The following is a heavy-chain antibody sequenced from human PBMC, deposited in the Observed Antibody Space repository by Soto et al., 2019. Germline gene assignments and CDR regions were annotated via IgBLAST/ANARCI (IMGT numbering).Heavy chain of an antibody. CDR2: INAGNGNT. CDR1: GYTFTSYA. V-gene: IGHV1-3*01. CDR3: ARSRELGYCSGGSCAINWFDP. Sequence: QVRLVQSGAEVKKPGASVKVSCKASGYTFTSYAMHWVRQAPGQRLEWMGWINAGNGNTKYSQKFQGRVTNTRDTSASTAYMELSSLRSEDTAVYYCARSRELGYCSGGSCAINWFDPWGQGTLVTVSS. J-gene: IGHJ5*02. D-gene: IGHD2-15*01.